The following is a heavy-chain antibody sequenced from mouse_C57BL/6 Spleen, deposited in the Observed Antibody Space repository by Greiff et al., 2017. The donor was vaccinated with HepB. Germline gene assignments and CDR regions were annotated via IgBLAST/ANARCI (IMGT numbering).Heavy chain of an antibody. J-gene: IGHJ1*03. Sequence: EVQLQQSGPELVKPGASVKIPCKASGYTFTDYNMDWVKQSHGKSLEWIGDINPNNGGTNYNQKFKGKATLTVDKSSSTADMELRSLTSEDTAVYYCARRKKVGHGNFDVWGTGTTVTVSS. CDR2: INPNNGGT. CDR3: ARRKKVGHGNFDV. D-gene: IGHD1-3*01. CDR1: GYTFTDYN. V-gene: IGHV1-18*01.